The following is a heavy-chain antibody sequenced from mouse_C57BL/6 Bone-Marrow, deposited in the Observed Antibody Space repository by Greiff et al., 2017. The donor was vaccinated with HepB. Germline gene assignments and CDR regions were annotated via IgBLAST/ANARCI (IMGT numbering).Heavy chain of an antibody. J-gene: IGHJ4*01. D-gene: IGHD1-1*01. Sequence: DVKLVESGGGLVKPGGSLKLSCAASGFTFSDYGMHWVRQAPEKGLEWVAYISSGSSTIYYADTVKGRFTISRDNAKNTLFLQMTSLRSEDTAMYYCARQAHYYYGSSYVYYAMDYWGQGTSVTVSS. CDR3: ARQAHYYYGSSYVYYAMDY. CDR1: GFTFSDYG. V-gene: IGHV5-17*01. CDR2: ISSGSSTI.